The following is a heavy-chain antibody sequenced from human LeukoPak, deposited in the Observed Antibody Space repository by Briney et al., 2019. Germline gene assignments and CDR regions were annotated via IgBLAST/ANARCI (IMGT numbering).Heavy chain of an antibody. Sequence: SETLSPTCTVSGGSISSYYWNWIRQPAGKGLEWIGRVYSSGSTNYNPSLKSRITMSVNTSKNQFSLRLSSVTAADTAVYYCARGHGEAFDIWGQGTVVTVSS. CDR1: GGSISSYY. CDR3: ARGHGEAFDI. J-gene: IGHJ3*02. CDR2: VYSSGST. V-gene: IGHV4-4*07.